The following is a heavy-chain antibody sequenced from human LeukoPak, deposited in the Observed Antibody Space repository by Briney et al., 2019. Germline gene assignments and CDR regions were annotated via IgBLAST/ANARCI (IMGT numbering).Heavy chain of an antibody. V-gene: IGHV3-66*04. D-gene: IGHD5-12*01. CDR2: IYSGGST. Sequence: GGSLRLSCAASGFTVSSNYMSWVRQAPGKGLEWVSVIYSGGSTYYADSVKGRFTISRDNSKNTLYLQMNSLRAEDTAVYYCARRVATDFHFDYWGQGTLVTVSS. CDR1: GFTVSSNY. J-gene: IGHJ4*02. CDR3: ARRVATDFHFDY.